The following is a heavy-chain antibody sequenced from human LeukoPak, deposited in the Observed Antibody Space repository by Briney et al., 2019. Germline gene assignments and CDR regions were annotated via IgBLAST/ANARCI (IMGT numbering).Heavy chain of an antibody. CDR1: GFTFSSYA. CDR2: ISGSGGST. J-gene: IGHJ4*02. CDR3: AKGRVLRYFDWSPMFDY. Sequence: PGGSLRLSCAASGFTFSSYAMSWVRQAPGKGLEWVSAISGSGGSTYYADSVKGRFTNSRDNSKNPLYLQMHSLRAEDTAVYYCAKGRVLRYFDWSPMFDYWGQGTLVTVSS. V-gene: IGHV3-23*01. D-gene: IGHD3-9*01.